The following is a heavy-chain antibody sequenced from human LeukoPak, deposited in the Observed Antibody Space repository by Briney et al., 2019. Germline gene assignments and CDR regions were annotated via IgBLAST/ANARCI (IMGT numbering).Heavy chain of an antibody. CDR3: AFVGATDAFDI. CDR2: INPSGGST. J-gene: IGHJ3*02. V-gene: IGHV1-46*01. Sequence: ASVKVSCKASGYTFTSYYMHWVRQAPGQGLEWMGMINPSGGSTSYALKFQGRVTMTRDTSTSTVYMELSSLRSEDTAVYYCAFVGATDAFDIWGQGTIVTVSS. CDR1: GYTFTSYY. D-gene: IGHD1-26*01.